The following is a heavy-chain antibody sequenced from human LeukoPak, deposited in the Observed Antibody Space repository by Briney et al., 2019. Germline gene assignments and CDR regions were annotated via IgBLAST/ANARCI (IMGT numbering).Heavy chain of an antibody. D-gene: IGHD6-19*01. Sequence: GGSLRLSCAASGFTFSDYYMSWIRQAPGKGLEWVSYISSSGSTIYYADSVKGRFTISRDNAKNSLYLQMNSLGAEDTAVYYCAREAVAGDFDYWGQGTLVTVSS. V-gene: IGHV3-11*04. CDR3: AREAVAGDFDY. CDR2: ISSSGSTI. CDR1: GFTFSDYY. J-gene: IGHJ4*02.